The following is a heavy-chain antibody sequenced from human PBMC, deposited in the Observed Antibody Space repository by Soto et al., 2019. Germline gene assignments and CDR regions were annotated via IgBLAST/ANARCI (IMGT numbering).Heavy chain of an antibody. CDR3: VKGGTSVSSAGFDF. J-gene: IGHJ4*02. V-gene: IGHV3-64D*06. CDR1: GFDFSRYS. D-gene: IGHD3-22*01. Sequence: GGSLRLSCSASGFDFSRYSMHWVRQAPGKGLEFVSVIRNNGVSTYYADSVKGRFTISRDNSKNTLSLQMRSLRPEDTAVYYCVKGGTSVSSAGFDFWGLGTLVTV. CDR2: IRNNGVST.